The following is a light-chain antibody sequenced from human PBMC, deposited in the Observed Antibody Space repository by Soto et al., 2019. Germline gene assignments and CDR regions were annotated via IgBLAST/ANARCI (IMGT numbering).Light chain of an antibody. CDR3: QQLHSYPRT. CDR1: QGISSY. V-gene: IGKV1-9*01. CDR2: AAS. J-gene: IGKJ2*01. Sequence: IQLTQSPSSLSASVGDRVTITCRASQGISSYLAWYQQKPGKAPKLLFYAASTLQSGVPSRFSGNGSGTDFTLTISSLQPKDFATYYCQQLHSYPRTFGQGTKLEIK.